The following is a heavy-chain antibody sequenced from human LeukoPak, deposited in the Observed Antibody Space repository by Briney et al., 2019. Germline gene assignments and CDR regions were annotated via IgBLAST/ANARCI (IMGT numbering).Heavy chain of an antibody. V-gene: IGHV4-59*11. CDR2: IYYSGST. CDR1: GGSISSHY. CDR3: ARGRYSNYHFDY. J-gene: IGHJ4*02. D-gene: IGHD4-11*01. Sequence: SETLSLTCTVSGGSISSHYWSWIRQPPGKGLEWIGYIYYSGSTNYNPSLKSRVTISVDTSKNQFSLKLSPVTAADTAVYYCARGRYSNYHFDYWGQGTLVTVSS.